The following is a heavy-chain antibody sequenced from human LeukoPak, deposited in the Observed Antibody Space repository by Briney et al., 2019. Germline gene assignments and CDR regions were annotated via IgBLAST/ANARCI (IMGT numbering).Heavy chain of an antibody. CDR1: GFTFSSYG. V-gene: IGHV3-23*01. CDR2: IRDSGSST. CDR3: ARGVGSGSRLRAGDY. Sequence: GGSLRLSCAASGFTFSSYGMHWVRQAPGKGLEWVSAIRDSGSSTHYADSVKGRFTTSRDNSKNTLYLQMNSLRAEDTAVYYCARGVGSGSRLRAGDYWGQGTLVTVSS. D-gene: IGHD1-26*01. J-gene: IGHJ4*02.